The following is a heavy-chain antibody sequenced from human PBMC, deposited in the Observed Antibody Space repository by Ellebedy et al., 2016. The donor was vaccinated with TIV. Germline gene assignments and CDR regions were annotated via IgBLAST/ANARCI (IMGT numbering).Heavy chain of an antibody. Sequence: GESLKISCAASGFTFSRFWMAWVRQAPGKGLEWVATINQGGSETYYVDSVKGRFTISRDNAKNSLYLHMNSLRAEDTAMYYCARVRSVYHYMDVWGKGTMVTVSS. CDR2: INQGGSET. CDR3: ARVRSVYHYMDV. CDR1: GFTFSRFW. V-gene: IGHV3-7*01. J-gene: IGHJ6*03. D-gene: IGHD2-8*01.